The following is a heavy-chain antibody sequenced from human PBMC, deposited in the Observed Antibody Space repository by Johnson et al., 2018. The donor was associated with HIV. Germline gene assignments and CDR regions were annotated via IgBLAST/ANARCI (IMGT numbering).Heavy chain of an antibody. CDR2: ISSNGGST. Sequence: MQLVESGGCLVKPGGSLRLSCAASGFTFSSYAIHWVRQAPGKGLEYVSAISSNGGSTYYANSVKGRFTISRDNSKNTLYLQMSSLRAEDTAVYYCARGGIIHDAFDIWGQGTMVTVSS. D-gene: IGHD1-1*01. CDR3: ARGGIIHDAFDI. V-gene: IGHV3-64*01. CDR1: GFTFSSYA. J-gene: IGHJ3*02.